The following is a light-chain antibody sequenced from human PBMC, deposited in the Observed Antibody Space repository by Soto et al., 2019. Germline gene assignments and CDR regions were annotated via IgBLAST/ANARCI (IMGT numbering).Light chain of an antibody. CDR1: QSISTW. V-gene: IGKV1-5*03. Sequence: DIQMTQSPSTLSASVGDRVTITCRASQSISTWLAWFQQKPGKAPKLLIYKASSLESGVPSRFSGSGSGTEFTLTINSLQPDDYGTDDHQEYNGYPTRFGQGTKV. CDR2: KAS. CDR3: QEYNGYPTR. J-gene: IGKJ1*01.